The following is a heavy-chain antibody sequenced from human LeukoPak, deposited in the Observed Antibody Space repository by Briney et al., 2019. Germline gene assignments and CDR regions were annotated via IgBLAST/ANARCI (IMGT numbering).Heavy chain of an antibody. Sequence: GGSLRLSCAASGFTFSSYSMNWVRQAPGKGLEWVSSISSGSNYIYYADSVEGRFTISRDNAQNSLYLQMNSLRAEDTAVYYCARGSAGYDYWGQGTLVTVSS. CDR3: ARGSAGYDY. D-gene: IGHD6-13*01. V-gene: IGHV3-21*01. CDR1: GFTFSSYS. CDR2: ISSGSNYI. J-gene: IGHJ4*02.